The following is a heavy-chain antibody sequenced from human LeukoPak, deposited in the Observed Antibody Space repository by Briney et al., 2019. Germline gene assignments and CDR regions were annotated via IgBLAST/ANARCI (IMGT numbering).Heavy chain of an antibody. CDR1: GGSISSYY. CDR3: ASEDLRRRAFDI. CDR2: IYTSGST. V-gene: IGHV4-4*07. D-gene: IGHD4-17*01. Sequence: PSETLSLTCTVSGGSISSYYWSWIRQPAGKGLEWIGRIYTSGSTNYNPSLKSRVTISVDTSKNQFSLKLSSVTAADTAVYYCASEDLRRRAFDIWGQGTMVTVSS. J-gene: IGHJ3*02.